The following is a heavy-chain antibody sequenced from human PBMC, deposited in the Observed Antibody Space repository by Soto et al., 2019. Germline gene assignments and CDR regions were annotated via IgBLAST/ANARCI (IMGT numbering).Heavy chain of an antibody. CDR1: AFTVRSYA. V-gene: IGHV3-23*01. CDR3: AKVRPLRDCTSTSCLGAFDI. Sequence: PGGSMRLSCAASAFTVRSYAMSWVRQAQGKGLEWVSAITASADTTYYADSVKGRFTISRDNSKNTLYLRMNSLRAEDTAVYYCAKVRPLRDCTSTSCLGAFDIWGQGTMVTVSS. CDR2: ITASADTT. J-gene: IGHJ3*02. D-gene: IGHD2-2*01.